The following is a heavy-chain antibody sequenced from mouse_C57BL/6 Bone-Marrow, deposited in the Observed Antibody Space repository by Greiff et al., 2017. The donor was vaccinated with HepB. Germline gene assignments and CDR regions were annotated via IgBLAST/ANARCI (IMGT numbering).Heavy chain of an antibody. J-gene: IGHJ1*03. V-gene: IGHV10-3*01. CDR1: GFTFNTYA. D-gene: IGHD1-1*01. Sequence: EVKLMESGGGLVQPKGSLKLSCAASGFTFNTYAMHWVRQAPGKGLEWVARIRSKSSNYATYYADSVKDRFTISRDDSQSMLYLQMNNLKTEDTAMYYWVSSGPTPYYGSSTGYFDVWGTGTTVTVSS. CDR2: IRSKSSNYAT. CDR3: VSSGPTPYYGSSTGYFDV.